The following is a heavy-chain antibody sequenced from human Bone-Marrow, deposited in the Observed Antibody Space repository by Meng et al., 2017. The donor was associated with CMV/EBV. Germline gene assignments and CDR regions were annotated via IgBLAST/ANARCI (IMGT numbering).Heavy chain of an antibody. CDR3: ARATTLVRGYVVPYYYVMDA. V-gene: IGHV4-59*01. D-gene: IGHD3-10*01. CDR2: IYRSRTT. CDR1: IDSHRSDY. Sequence: SETLSLTCTVSIDSHRSDYWSWVRLPPGKGLEWIAYIYRSRTTNYNPSLKSRVSISLDKSNNRLSLELESVTAADTAIYYCARATTLVRGYVVPYYYVMDAWGQGTTVTVSS. J-gene: IGHJ6*02.